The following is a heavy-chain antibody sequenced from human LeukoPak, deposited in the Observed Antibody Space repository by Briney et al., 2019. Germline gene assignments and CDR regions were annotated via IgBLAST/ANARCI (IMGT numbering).Heavy chain of an antibody. CDR2: ISSSSSTI. J-gene: IGHJ4*02. D-gene: IGHD5-18*01. Sequence: GGSLRLSCAASGFTFSSYSMNWVRQAPGKGLEWVSYISSSSSTIYYADSVMGRFTISRDNAKNSLYLQMNSLRAEDTAVYYCARGDGYYPIDYWAREPWTPSPQ. V-gene: IGHV3-48*01. CDR1: GFTFSSYS. CDR3: ARGDGYYPIDY.